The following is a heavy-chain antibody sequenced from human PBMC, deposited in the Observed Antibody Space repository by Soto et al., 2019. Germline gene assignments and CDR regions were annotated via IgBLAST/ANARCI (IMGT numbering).Heavy chain of an antibody. CDR2: TSQSGGT. V-gene: IGHV4-4*02. CDR1: GDSLRGTNW. J-gene: IGHJ4*02. CDR3: VRHGGVTFDN. Sequence: SETLSLTCAVSGDSLRGTNWWSWVRLPPGEGLEWIGETSQSGGTKYSPSLKSRVTISVDKSNNQISLKLNSVTAADTAVYYCVRHGGVTFDNWDQGIPVTVS. D-gene: IGHD2-8*02.